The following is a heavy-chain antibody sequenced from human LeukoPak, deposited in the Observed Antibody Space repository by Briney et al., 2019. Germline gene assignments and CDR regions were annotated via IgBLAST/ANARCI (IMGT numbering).Heavy chain of an antibody. Sequence: GGSLSLSCAASGFTFSSYAMSWVRQAPGKGLEWVSIISGSGGITYYANSVKGRFSISRDSSKNTMYMQTNSLRAEDTAVYYCARGGSQPITMHVFDYWGQGTLVSVSS. J-gene: IGHJ4*02. V-gene: IGHV3-23*01. D-gene: IGHD3-10*01. CDR3: ARGGSQPITMHVFDY. CDR1: GFTFSSYA. CDR2: ISGSGGIT.